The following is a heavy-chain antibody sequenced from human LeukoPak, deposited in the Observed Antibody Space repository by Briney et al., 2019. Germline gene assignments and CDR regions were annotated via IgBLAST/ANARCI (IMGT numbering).Heavy chain of an antibody. CDR2: IYISGST. V-gene: IGHV4-4*07. Sequence: PSETLSLTCSVSGVSISDYYWTWFRQPAGKGLEWIGRIYISGSTNYNPSLKSRVIMSVDTSRNQLSLKLTSLTAADTAVYYCAKSNGYGLIDIWGQGTMVTVSS. J-gene: IGHJ3*02. D-gene: IGHD3-10*01. CDR3: AKSNGYGLIDI. CDR1: GVSISDYY.